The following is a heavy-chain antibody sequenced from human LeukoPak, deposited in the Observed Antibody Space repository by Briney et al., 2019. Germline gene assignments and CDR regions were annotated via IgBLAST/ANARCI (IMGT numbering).Heavy chain of an antibody. J-gene: IGHJ5*02. V-gene: IGHV1-2*02. Sequence: GASVKVSCKASGYSFIGYFMHWVRQAPGQGLEWMGWINPNSGDTTYAQKFQGRVTLTRDMSTSTDYLELSSLRSEDTAVYYCARGIVVVVAATDWFDPWGQGTLVTVSS. D-gene: IGHD2-15*01. CDR2: INPNSGDT. CDR1: GYSFIGYF. CDR3: ARGIVVVVAATDWFDP.